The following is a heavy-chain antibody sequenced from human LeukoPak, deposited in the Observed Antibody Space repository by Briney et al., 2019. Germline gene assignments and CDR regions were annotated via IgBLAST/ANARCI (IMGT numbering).Heavy chain of an antibody. V-gene: IGHV3-64*01. Sequence: GGSLRLSCAASGFTFSSYAMHWVRQAPGKGLEYVSAISSNGGSTYYANSVKGRFTISRDNSKNTLYLQMGSLRAEDMAVYYCARGGYGDYVYDAFDIWGQGTMVTVSS. CDR1: GFTFSSYA. CDR2: ISSNGGST. D-gene: IGHD4-17*01. CDR3: ARGGYGDYVYDAFDI. J-gene: IGHJ3*02.